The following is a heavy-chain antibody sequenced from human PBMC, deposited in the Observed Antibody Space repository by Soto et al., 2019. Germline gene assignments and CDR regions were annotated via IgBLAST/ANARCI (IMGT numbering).Heavy chain of an antibody. V-gene: IGHV4-59*08. CDR3: VRQGIDYLHGLVDV. D-gene: IGHD1-26*01. CDR2: VYYTGGT. Sequence: QVHVQQSGPGLVKPSETLSLSCTVSSGPSSSHNWGWIRQPPGGGLEWIGYVYYTGGTSYNPSLKSRVTISADTSTNHISLTLSSVTAADTAVYYCVRQGIDYLHGLVDVWGQGTTVSVSS. CDR1: SGPSSSHN. J-gene: IGHJ6*02.